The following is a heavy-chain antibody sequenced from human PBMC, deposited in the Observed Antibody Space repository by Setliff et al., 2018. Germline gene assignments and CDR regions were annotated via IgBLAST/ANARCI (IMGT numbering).Heavy chain of an antibody. Sequence: GASVKVSCKASGGMSGTYSISWVRQAPGQGLEWMGAIIPIFGTPNYAQKFQDRVTITAGVSTSTAYMELSSLRSDDTAVYYCARDGAYCSGGSRYSFDYWGQGTPVTVSS. J-gene: IGHJ4*02. CDR1: GGMSGTYS. V-gene: IGHV1-69*13. CDR3: ARDGAYCSGGSRYSFDY. D-gene: IGHD2-15*01. CDR2: IIPIFGTP.